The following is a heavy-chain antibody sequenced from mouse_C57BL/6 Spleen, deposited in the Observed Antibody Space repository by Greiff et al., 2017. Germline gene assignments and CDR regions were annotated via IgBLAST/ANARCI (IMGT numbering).Heavy chain of an antibody. J-gene: IGHJ1*03. CDR2: IDPHSGGT. CDR1: GYTFTSYW. Sequence: QVQLQQPGAELVRPGASVKLSCKASGYTFTSYWMHWVKQRPGRGLEWIGRIDPHSGGTKYNEKFKGKATLTVDKPSSTAYMQLSSLTSEDSAVSYCARSGYCGSSQYFDVWGTGTTGTVSS. CDR3: ARSGYCGSSQYFDV. D-gene: IGHD1-1*01. V-gene: IGHV1-72*01.